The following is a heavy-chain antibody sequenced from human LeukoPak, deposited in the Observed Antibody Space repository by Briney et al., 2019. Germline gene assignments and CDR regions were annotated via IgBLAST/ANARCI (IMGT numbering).Heavy chain of an antibody. Sequence: GGSLRLSCAASGFTFSSYSMNWVRQAPGKGLEWVSSISSSSSYIYYADSVKGRFTISRDNAKNSLYLQMNSLRAEDTAVYYCARVGFTYGDSNNWYFDLWGRGTLVTVSS. V-gene: IGHV3-21*01. CDR3: ARVGFTYGDSNNWYFDL. CDR1: GFTFSSYS. J-gene: IGHJ2*01. D-gene: IGHD4-17*01. CDR2: ISSSSSYI.